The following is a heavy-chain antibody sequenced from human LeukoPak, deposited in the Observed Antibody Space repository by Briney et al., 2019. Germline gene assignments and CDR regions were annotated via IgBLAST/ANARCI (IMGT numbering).Heavy chain of an antibody. J-gene: IGHJ4*02. CDR3: ARRWGWNDGFDY. Sequence: PSETLSLTCTISDGSFIGYYWSWIRQPPGKGLEWIGEINHSGSTNHNPSLKSRVTISVDTSKNQFSLKLSSVTAADTAVFYCARRWGWNDGFDYWGQGTLVTVSS. CDR2: INHSGST. D-gene: IGHD1-1*01. V-gene: IGHV4-34*01. CDR1: DGSFIGYY.